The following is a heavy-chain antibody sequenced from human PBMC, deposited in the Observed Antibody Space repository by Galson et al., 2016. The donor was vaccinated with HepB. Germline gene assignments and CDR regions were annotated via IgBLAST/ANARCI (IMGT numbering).Heavy chain of an antibody. J-gene: IGHJ3*02. CDR2: INHIGTT. Sequence: TLSLTCTVSGGSISSGGYYWSWIRQHLGKGLEWIGYINHIGTTYYNPSLKSRLTISVDTSKNQFSLNLSTVTAADTAVYYCARVSGNAFDIWGHGTMVTGSS. V-gene: IGHV4-31*03. CDR1: GGSISSGGYY. CDR3: ARVSGNAFDI.